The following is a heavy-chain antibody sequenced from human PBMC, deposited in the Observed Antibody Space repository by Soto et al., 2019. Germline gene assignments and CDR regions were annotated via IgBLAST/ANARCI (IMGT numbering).Heavy chain of an antibody. Sequence: KTSETLSLTCAVSGYPISSGYYWGWIRQPPGKGLEWIGSIYHSGSTYYNPSLKSRVTISVDTSKNQFSLKLSSVTAADTAVYYCARGGMATMGAFDIWGQGTMVTVSS. V-gene: IGHV4-38-2*01. CDR2: IYHSGST. J-gene: IGHJ3*02. CDR3: ARGGMATMGAFDI. D-gene: IGHD5-12*01. CDR1: GYPISSGYY.